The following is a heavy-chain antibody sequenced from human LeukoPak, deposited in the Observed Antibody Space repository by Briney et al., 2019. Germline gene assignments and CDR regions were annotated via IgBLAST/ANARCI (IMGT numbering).Heavy chain of an antibody. V-gene: IGHV4-59*01. Sequence: SETLSLTCTVSGGSISSYYWSWIRQPPGKGLEWIGYIYYSGSTNYNPSLKSRVTISVDTSKNQFSLKLSSVTAADTAVYYCARASRYFSPKFDPWGQGTLVTVS. D-gene: IGHD3-9*01. CDR1: GGSISSYY. CDR3: ARASRYFSPKFDP. J-gene: IGHJ5*02. CDR2: IYYSGST.